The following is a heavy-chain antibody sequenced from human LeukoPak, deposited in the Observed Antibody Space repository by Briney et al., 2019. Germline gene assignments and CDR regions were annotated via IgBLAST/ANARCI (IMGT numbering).Heavy chain of an antibody. CDR3: APTVETGDAFDI. CDR2: TYYRSKWYN. V-gene: IGHV6-1*01. CDR1: GDSVSSNSAA. J-gene: IGHJ3*02. Sequence: SQTLSLTCAISGDSVSSNSAAWSWIRLSPSRGLEWLGRTYYRSKWYNDYAVSVRSRITINPDTSKNLFSLQLNSVTPEDTAEYYCAPTVETGDAFDIWGPGTMVTVSS. D-gene: IGHD1-1*01.